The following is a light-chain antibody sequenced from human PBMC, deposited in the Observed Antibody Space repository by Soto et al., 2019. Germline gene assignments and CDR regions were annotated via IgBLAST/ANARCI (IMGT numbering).Light chain of an antibody. CDR3: QQYGSLSWT. Sequence: EVVLTQSPATLSLSPGERATLSCRASQSVSSYLAWYQQKPGQAPRLLIYDASSRATGIPDRFSGSGSGTDFTLTISRLEPEDFAVYYCQQYGSLSWTFGQGTKVDI. CDR2: DAS. CDR1: QSVSSY. J-gene: IGKJ1*01. V-gene: IGKV3-20*01.